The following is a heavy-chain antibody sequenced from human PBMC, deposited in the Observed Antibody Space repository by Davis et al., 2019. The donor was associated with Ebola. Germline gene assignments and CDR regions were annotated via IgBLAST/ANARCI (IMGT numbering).Heavy chain of an antibody. CDR2: ISYDGINK. CDR3: ARGRYCTNGVCSVVAFDY. D-gene: IGHD2-8*01. J-gene: IGHJ4*02. V-gene: IGHV3-30-3*01. Sequence: GESLKISCAASGFTFSDYDIHWVRQAPGKGLEWVAVISYDGINKYYADSVKGRFSISRDNSKNTLYLQMNSLRAEDTAVYYCARGRYCTNGVCSVVAFDYWGQGTLVTVSS. CDR1: GFTFSDYD.